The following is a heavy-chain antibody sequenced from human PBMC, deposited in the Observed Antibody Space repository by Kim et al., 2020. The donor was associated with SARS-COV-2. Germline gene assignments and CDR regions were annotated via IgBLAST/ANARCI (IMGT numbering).Heavy chain of an antibody. CDR2: ISYDGSNK. CDR3: ANIKVAVAKTSALDY. CDR1: GFTFSGYG. J-gene: IGHJ4*02. D-gene: IGHD6-19*01. Sequence: GGSLRLSCAASGFTFSGYGMHWVRQAPGKGPEWVADISYDGSNKYYADSVKGRITISRGNSKNTLYLQMNSLRAEDTAVYYCANIKVAVAKTSALDYWGQGILVTNSS. V-gene: IGHV3-30*18.